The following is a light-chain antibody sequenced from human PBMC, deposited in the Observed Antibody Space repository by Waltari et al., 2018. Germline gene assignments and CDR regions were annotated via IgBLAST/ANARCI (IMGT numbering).Light chain of an antibody. CDR2: DVT. CDR3: CSYAGADSLL. Sequence: QSALTQPPSASGSLGPSVTLSCPGTNNAVGPYQYVPWYQQYPGKAPKLLIYDVTKRPSGVSDRFSGSKSGRTASLTVSGLQPEDEAIYSCCSYAGADSLLFGGGTKLTVL. J-gene: IGLJ3*02. V-gene: IGLV2-8*01. CDR1: NNAVGPYQY.